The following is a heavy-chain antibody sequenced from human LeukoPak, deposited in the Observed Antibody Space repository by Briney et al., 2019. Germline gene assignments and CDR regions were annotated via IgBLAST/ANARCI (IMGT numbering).Heavy chain of an antibody. J-gene: IGHJ4*02. V-gene: IGHV3-23*01. D-gene: IGHD4-17*01. CDR2: ISGSGGST. CDR1: GFTFSSYA. CDR3: VKAVGTVTSSGYFDY. Sequence: GGSLRLSCAASGFTFSSYAMSWVRQAPGKGLESVSAISGSGGSTYYADSVKGRFTISRDNSKNTLYLQMNSLRAEDTAVYCCVKAVGTVTSSGYFDYWGQGTLVTVSS.